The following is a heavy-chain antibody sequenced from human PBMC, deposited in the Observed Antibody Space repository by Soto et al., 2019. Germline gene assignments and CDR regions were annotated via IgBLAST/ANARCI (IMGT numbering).Heavy chain of an antibody. V-gene: IGHV3-11*01. CDR1: GFIFSDYY. D-gene: IGHD3-16*01. CDR2: ISTSGITI. J-gene: IGHJ5*01. CDR3: ARGNRGFRFWFDS. Sequence: HVQLVDSGGKLVKSGGSLRLSCAASGFIFSDYYMTWIRQAPGKGLEWVSHISTSGITISYADSVKGRFTISRDNANNSVYLQMDSLRADDTAVYYCARGNRGFRFWFDSWGQGTPVTVSS.